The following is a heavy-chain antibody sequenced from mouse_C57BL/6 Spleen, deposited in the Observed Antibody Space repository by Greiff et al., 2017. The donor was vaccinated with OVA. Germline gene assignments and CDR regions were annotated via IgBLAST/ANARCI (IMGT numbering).Heavy chain of an antibody. V-gene: IGHV10-1*01. CDR3: VRWGSSTSQDYAMDY. Sequence: EVKLMESGGGLVQPKGSLKLSCAASGFSFNTYAMNWVRQAPGKGLEWVARIRSKSNNYATYYADSVKDRFTISRDDSESMLYLQMNNLKTEDTAMYYCVRWGSSTSQDYAMDYWGQGTSVTVSS. CDR1: GFSFNTYA. CDR2: IRSKSNNYAT. D-gene: IGHD5-1*01. J-gene: IGHJ4*01.